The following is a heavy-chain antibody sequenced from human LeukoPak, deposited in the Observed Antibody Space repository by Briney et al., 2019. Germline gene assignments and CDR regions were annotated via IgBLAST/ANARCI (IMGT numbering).Heavy chain of an antibody. V-gene: IGHV1-18*01. CDR2: ISAYNGNT. CDR1: GYTFTSYG. Sequence: GASVKVSCKASGYTFTSYGISWVRQAPGQGLEWMGWISAYNGNTNYAQKLQGRVTMTTDTSTSTAYMELRSLRSDDTAVYYCARQELRFLEWPDIYYYYGMDVWGQGTTVTVSS. CDR3: ARQELRFLEWPDIYYYYGMDV. D-gene: IGHD3-3*01. J-gene: IGHJ6*02.